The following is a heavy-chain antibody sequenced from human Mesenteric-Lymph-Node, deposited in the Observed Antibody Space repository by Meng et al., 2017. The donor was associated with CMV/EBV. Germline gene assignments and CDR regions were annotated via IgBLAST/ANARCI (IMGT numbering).Heavy chain of an antibody. D-gene: IGHD6-25*01. J-gene: IGHJ4*02. CDR2: ISSSGTTI. CDR3: ARGRGGLAAAANYFDY. CDR1: GLTFSSYE. Sequence: LTCAASGLTFSSYEMNWVRQAPGKGLEWVSYISSSGTTIYYADSVKGRFTISRDNAKNSLYLQMNSLRAEDTAVYYCARGRGGLAAAANYFDYWGQGTLVTVSS. V-gene: IGHV3-48*03.